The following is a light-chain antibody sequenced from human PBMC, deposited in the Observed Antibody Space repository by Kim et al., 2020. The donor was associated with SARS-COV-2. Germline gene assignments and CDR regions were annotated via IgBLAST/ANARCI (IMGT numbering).Light chain of an antibody. CDR3: AAWDDSLSGVV. V-gene: IGLV1-47*01. CDR1: SSNIGSNY. J-gene: IGLJ2*01. Sequence: QRVTISCSGSSSNIGSNYVYWYQQRPGTAPKLLIYRNNQRPSGVPDRFSGSKSGNSASLAISGLRSEDEADYYCAAWDDSLSGVVFGGGTQLTVL. CDR2: RNN.